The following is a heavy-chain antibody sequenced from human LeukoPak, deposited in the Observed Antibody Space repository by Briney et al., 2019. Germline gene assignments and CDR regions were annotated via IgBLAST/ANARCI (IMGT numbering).Heavy chain of an antibody. V-gene: IGHV1-2*02. J-gene: IGHJ4*02. D-gene: IGHD3-16*01. Sequence: ASVNVSCKASGYTLTGDYMHWMRQAPGQRLEWMGWINPNSGGTNYAQKFQGRVTMTRDTSSSTVYMELSGLRSDDTAVYYCARDPGDQIYACTLANDYWGPGALVTVSS. CDR1: GYTLTGDY. CDR2: INPNSGGT. CDR3: ARDPGDQIYACTLANDY.